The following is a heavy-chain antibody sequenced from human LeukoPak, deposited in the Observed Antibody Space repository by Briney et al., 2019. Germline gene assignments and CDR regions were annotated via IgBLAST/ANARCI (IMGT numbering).Heavy chain of an antibody. V-gene: IGHV4-39*01. D-gene: IGHD1-26*01. J-gene: IGHJ6*03. Sequence: PSETLSLTCTVSGGSISSSSYYWGWIRQPPGKGLEWIGSIYYSGSTYYNPSLKSQVTISVDTSKNQFSLKLSSVTAADTAVYYCARHGVEATPDYYYMDVWGKGTTVTVSS. CDR1: GGSISSSSYY. CDR2: IYYSGST. CDR3: ARHGVEATPDYYYMDV.